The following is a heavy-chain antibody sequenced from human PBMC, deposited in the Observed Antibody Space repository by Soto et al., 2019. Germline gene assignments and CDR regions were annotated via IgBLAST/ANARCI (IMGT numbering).Heavy chain of an antibody. CDR2: ISYDGSNK. CDR3: AKDYGYGRGGRCYSSGWFDP. J-gene: IGHJ5*02. Sequence: QVQLVESGGGVVQPGRSLRLSCAASGFTFSSYGMHWVRQAPGKGLEWVAVISYDGSNKYYADSVKGRFTISRDNSKNTLYLQMNSLRAEDTAVYYCAKDYGYGRGGRCYSSGWFDPWGQGTLVTVSS. V-gene: IGHV3-30*18. CDR1: GFTFSSYG. D-gene: IGHD2-15*01.